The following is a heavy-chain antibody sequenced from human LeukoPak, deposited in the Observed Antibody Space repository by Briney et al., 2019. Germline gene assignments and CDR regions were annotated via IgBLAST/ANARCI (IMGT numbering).Heavy chain of an antibody. Sequence: GGSLRLSCAASGFTFSSYSVNWVRQAPGKGLEWVSSISSSSSYIYYADSVKGRFTISRDNAKNSLYLQMNSLRAEDTAVYYCARALGSIFGVVIGFDYWGQGTLVTVSS. CDR3: ARALGSIFGVVIGFDY. J-gene: IGHJ4*02. D-gene: IGHD3-3*01. CDR1: GFTFSSYS. V-gene: IGHV3-21*01. CDR2: ISSSSSYI.